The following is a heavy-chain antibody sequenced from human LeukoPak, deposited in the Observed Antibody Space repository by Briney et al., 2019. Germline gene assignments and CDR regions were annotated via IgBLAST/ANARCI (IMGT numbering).Heavy chain of an antibody. CDR3: ARVGDMITFGGVIVDAFDI. CDR2: INPGNGDT. J-gene: IGHJ3*02. V-gene: IGHV1-3*01. CDR1: GYTFTNYA. D-gene: IGHD3-16*02. Sequence: GASVKVSCKGSGYTFTNYAVHWVRQAPGQRLEWLGWINPGNGDTKYSQNFQGRVTITADESTSTAYMELSSLRSEDTAVYYCARVGDMITFGGVIVDAFDIWGQGTMVTVSS.